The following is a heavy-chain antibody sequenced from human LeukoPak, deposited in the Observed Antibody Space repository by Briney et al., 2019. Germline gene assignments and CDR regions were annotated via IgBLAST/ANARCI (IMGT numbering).Heavy chain of an antibody. J-gene: IGHJ3*02. D-gene: IGHD4-17*01. CDR1: GFTFSSYA. CDR3: ARDTTMTTVTYPNAFDI. Sequence: PGGSLRLSCAASGFTFSSYAMSWVRQAPGKGLEWVSSISSSSSYIYYADSVKGRFTISRDNAKNSLYLQMNSLRAEDTAVYYCARDTTMTTVTYPNAFDIWGQGTMVTVSS. CDR2: ISSSSSYI. V-gene: IGHV3-21*01.